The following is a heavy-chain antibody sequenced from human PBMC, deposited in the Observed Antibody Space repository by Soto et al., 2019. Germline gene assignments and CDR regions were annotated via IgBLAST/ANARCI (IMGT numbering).Heavy chain of an antibody. D-gene: IGHD2-2*01. CDR1: NYY. CDR3: ATGRSEVVPGAMDT. J-gene: IGHJ5*02. CDR2: IYPTGST. V-gene: IGHV4-4*07. Sequence: NYYCNWVRKSAGKGLEWIGRIYPTGSTTYNPSLKSRLTMSVDTSKNQFSLRLTSMTAADTAVYYCATGRSEVVPGAMDTWGQGTLVTVS.